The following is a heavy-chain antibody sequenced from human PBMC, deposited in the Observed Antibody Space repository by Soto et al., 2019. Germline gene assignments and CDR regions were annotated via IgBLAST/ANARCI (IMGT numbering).Heavy chain of an antibody. CDR3: GRGRSGQIVVFY. D-gene: IGHD1-26*01. J-gene: IGHJ4*02. CDR2: IGPESGAT. Sequence: AAVKVSCKACGCTFAGHYTHWVRQAPEQGPEWMGEIGPESGATRYAQKFQGRVTMTRDMSITTVYMELNNLSPDDTAVYYCGRGRSGQIVVFYWGQGTPVTVSS. CDR1: GCTFAGHY. V-gene: IGHV1-2*02.